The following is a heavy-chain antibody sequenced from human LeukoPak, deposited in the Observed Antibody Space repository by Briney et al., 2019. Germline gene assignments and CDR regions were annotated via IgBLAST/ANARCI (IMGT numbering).Heavy chain of an antibody. CDR2: ICPTGSDT. V-gene: IGHV3-21*06. CDR3: ATETNGRHYDY. CDR1: RLTSSTSG. D-gene: IGHD1-14*01. Sequence: VGSLRLSSTASRLTSSTSGFNCVPQAPGKGLEWVSSICPTGSDTHHADSIKGRFTISRDNANNFLYLQMNSLRAEDTAVYYCATETNGRHYDYWGQGTLLTVSS. J-gene: IGHJ4*02.